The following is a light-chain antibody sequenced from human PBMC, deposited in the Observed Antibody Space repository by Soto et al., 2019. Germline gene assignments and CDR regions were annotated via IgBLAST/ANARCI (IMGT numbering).Light chain of an antibody. Sequence: EIVMTHSPATLSVSPGDRATLPCRASQTVRDNLAWYQQKPGQAPRLLIYGASTRATGIPARFSGSGSGTDFTLTIDSLQSEDFGLYFCQQSNNWPYTFGQGTKLEIK. V-gene: IGKV3-15*01. J-gene: IGKJ2*01. CDR1: QTVRDN. CDR2: GAS. CDR3: QQSNNWPYT.